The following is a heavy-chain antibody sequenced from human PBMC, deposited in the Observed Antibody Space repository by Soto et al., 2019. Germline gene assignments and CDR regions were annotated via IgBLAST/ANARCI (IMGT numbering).Heavy chain of an antibody. Sequence: ASVKVSCKASGGTFSSYAISWVRQAPGQGLEWMGGIIPIFGTANYAQKFQGRVTITADESTSTAYMELSSLRSEDTAVYYCARGGEIRAYYFDYWGQGTLVTVSS. D-gene: IGHD3-16*01. CDR1: GGTFSSYA. CDR2: IIPIFGTA. V-gene: IGHV1-69*13. J-gene: IGHJ4*02. CDR3: ARGGEIRAYYFDY.